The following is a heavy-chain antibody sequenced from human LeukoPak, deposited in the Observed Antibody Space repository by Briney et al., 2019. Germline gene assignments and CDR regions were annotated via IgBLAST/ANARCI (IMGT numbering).Heavy chain of an antibody. Sequence: ASVKVSCKASGYTFTGYYMHWVRQAPGQGLEWMGWISAYNGNTNYAQKLQGRVTMTRDTSISTAYMELSRLTSDDTAIYYCAIGYQLLLFDYWGQGTLVTVSS. CDR1: GYTFTGYY. CDR3: AIGYQLLLFDY. J-gene: IGHJ4*02. CDR2: ISAYNGNT. D-gene: IGHD2-2*01. V-gene: IGHV1-2*02.